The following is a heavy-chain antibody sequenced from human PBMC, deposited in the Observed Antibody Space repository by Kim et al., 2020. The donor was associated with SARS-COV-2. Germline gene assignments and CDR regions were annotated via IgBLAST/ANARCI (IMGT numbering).Heavy chain of an antibody. J-gene: IGHJ4*02. CDR1: GFTFSSYG. CDR2: ISYDGSNK. Sequence: GGSLRLSCAASGFTFSSYGMHWVRQAPGKGLEWMAVISYDGSNKYYADSVKGRFTISRDNSKNTLYLQMNSLRAEDTAVYYCAKDGITIFGVVIIPGGYFDYWGQGTLVTVSS. V-gene: IGHV3-30*18. CDR3: AKDGITIFGVVIIPGGYFDY. D-gene: IGHD3-3*01.